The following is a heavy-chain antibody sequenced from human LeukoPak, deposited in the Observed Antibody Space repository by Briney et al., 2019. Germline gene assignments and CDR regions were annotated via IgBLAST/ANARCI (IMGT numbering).Heavy chain of an antibody. CDR2: INHSGST. J-gene: IGHJ4*02. D-gene: IGHD3-10*01. CDR1: GGSFSGYY. V-gene: IGHV4-34*01. CDR3: ARAVGGDGSGSL. Sequence: PSETLSLTCAVYGGSFSGYYWSWIRQPPGKGLEWIGEINHSGSTNHNPSLKSRVTISVDTSKNQFSLKLSSVTAADTAVYYCARAVGGDGSGSLWGPGTLVTVSS.